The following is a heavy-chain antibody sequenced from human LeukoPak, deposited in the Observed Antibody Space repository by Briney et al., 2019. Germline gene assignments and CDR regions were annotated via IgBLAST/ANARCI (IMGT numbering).Heavy chain of an antibody. CDR1: GFTFSSYG. J-gene: IGHJ4*02. D-gene: IGHD2-2*01. CDR2: ISYDGSNK. Sequence: GRSLRLSCAASGFTFSSYGMHWVRQAPGKGLEWVAVISYDGSNKYYADSVKGRFTISRDNSKNTLYLQMNSLRAEDTAVYYCAKDPSGYCSSTSCYGGYWGQGTLVTVSS. CDR3: AKDPSGYCSSTSCYGGY. V-gene: IGHV3-30*18.